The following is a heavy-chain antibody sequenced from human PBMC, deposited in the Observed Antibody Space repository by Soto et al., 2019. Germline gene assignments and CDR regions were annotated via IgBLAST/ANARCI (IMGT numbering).Heavy chain of an antibody. Sequence: GPVSASWAGPGLTLSDRYIDWVGQAPGKGVGLVGRSRDKAQGYSTAYAASLRGRFTTSRDESKNSVYLQMDSLKSEDTAVYYCVRATYFSDSSGYTRYFDSWGQGTLVTVSS. CDR1: GLTLSDRY. CDR2: SRDKAQGYST. J-gene: IGHJ4*02. CDR3: VRATYFSDSSGYTRYFDS. D-gene: IGHD3-22*01. V-gene: IGHV3-72*01.